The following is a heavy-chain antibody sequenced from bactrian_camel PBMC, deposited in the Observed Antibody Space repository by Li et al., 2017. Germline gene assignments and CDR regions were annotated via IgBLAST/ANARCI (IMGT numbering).Heavy chain of an antibody. CDR1: GFTFSAYY. CDR3: AATFSVFNDYLAFLY. Sequence: VQLVESGGGLVQPGGSLTLSCAASGFTFSAYYMYWVRQAPGKGLEWLPGVSSDGKSVQGRFTISRDNAKNTVYLQMNSLLSEDTALYYCAATFSVFNDYLAFLYWGQGTQVTVS. J-gene: IGHJ4*01. D-gene: IGHD4*01. V-gene: IGHV3S10*01. CDR2: VSSDG.